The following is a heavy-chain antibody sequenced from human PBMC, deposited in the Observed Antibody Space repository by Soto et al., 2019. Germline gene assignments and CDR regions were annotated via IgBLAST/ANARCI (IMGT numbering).Heavy chain of an antibody. J-gene: IGHJ4*02. CDR3: AHRLVANCGGDCSLFDC. V-gene: IGHV2-5*02. CDR2: IYWDDDN. Sequence: SGPTLVKPTLPLSLTCTFSGFSLSTIGVGVGWIRQPPGKAPEWLALIYWDDDNRYSPSLKSRLTITKDTSKDQVVLTMTNMDPVDTATYCCAHRLVANCGGDCSLFDCWGQGTLVTVSS. D-gene: IGHD2-21*02. CDR1: GFSLSTIGVG.